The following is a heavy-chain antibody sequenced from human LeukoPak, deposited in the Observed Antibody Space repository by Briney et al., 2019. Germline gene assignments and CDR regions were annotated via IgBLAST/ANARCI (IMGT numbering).Heavy chain of an antibody. CDR3: ARGATSHVDTAMAH. CDR1: GGSISSYY. J-gene: IGHJ4*02. D-gene: IGHD5-18*01. Sequence: PSETLSLTCTVSGGSISSYYWGWIRQPPGKGLEWIGYIYYSGSTNYNPSLKSRVTISVDTSKNQFSLKPSSVTAADTAVYYCARGATSHVDTAMAHWGQGTLVTVSS. CDR2: IYYSGST. V-gene: IGHV4-59*01.